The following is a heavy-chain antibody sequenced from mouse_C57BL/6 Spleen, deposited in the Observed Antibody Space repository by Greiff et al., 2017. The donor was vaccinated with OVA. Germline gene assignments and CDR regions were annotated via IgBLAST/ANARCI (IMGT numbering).Heavy chain of an antibody. V-gene: IGHV1-26*01. J-gene: IGHJ2*01. D-gene: IGHD1-1*01. CDR1: GYTFTDYY. Sequence: EVQLQQSGPELVKPGASVKISCKASGYTFTDYYMNWVKQSHGKSLEWIGDINPNNGGTSYNQKFKGKATLTVDKSSSTAYMELRSLTSEDSAVYYCARPSTWVTTVVGFDYWGQGTTLTVSS. CDR3: ARPSTWVTTVVGFDY. CDR2: INPNNGGT.